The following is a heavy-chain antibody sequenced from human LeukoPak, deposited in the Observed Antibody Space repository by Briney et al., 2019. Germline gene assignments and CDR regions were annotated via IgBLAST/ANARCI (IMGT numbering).Heavy chain of an antibody. CDR3: ARGRTAIYGSGIDAFDI. Sequence: ASVKVSCKASGYTFTSCDINWVRQATGQGLEWMGWMNPSSGNTGYAQKFQGRVTMTRNTSISTAYMELSSLRSEDTAVYYCARGRTAIYGSGIDAFDIWGQGTMVTVSS. CDR1: GYTFTSCD. CDR2: MNPSSGNT. D-gene: IGHD3-10*01. J-gene: IGHJ3*02. V-gene: IGHV1-8*01.